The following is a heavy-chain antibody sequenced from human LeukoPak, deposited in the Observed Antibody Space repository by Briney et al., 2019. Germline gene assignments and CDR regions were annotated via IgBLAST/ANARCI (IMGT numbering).Heavy chain of an antibody. J-gene: IGHJ5*02. V-gene: IGHV4-39*07. CDR3: ARGYSSYGNWFDP. CDR2: IYYSGST. CDR1: GGSISSSSYY. D-gene: IGHD5-18*01. Sequence: PSETLSLTCTVSGGSISSSSYYWGWIRQPPGKGLEWIGSIYYSGSTYYNPSLKSRVTISVDTSKNQFSLKLSSVTAADTAVYYCARGYSSYGNWFDPWGQGTLVTVSS.